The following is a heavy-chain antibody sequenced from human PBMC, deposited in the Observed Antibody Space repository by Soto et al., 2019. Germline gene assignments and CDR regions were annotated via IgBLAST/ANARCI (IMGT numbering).Heavy chain of an antibody. D-gene: IGHD2-2*01. J-gene: IGHJ6*02. CDR1: GGTFSSYA. CDR2: IIPIFGTA. Sequence: SVKVSCKASGGTFSSYAISWVRQAPGQGLEWMGGIIPIFGTANYAQKFQGRVTITADESTSTAYMELSSLRSEDTTVYYCARDTSSRGYYYYYGMDVWGQGTTVTVSS. CDR3: ARDTSSRGYYYYYGMDV. V-gene: IGHV1-69*13.